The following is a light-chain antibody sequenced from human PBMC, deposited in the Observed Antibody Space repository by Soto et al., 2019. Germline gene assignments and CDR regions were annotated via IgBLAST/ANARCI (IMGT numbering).Light chain of an antibody. Sequence: DIQMTQSPSTLSASVGDRVTITCRASESINIWLAWFQQKPGKAPKLLISKASTLESGVPSRFSGSGSGTEFTLTISSLQPDDLATYHCQQYHIHSTFGQGTKVEVK. CDR2: KAS. CDR1: ESINIW. J-gene: IGKJ1*01. V-gene: IGKV1-5*03. CDR3: QQYHIHST.